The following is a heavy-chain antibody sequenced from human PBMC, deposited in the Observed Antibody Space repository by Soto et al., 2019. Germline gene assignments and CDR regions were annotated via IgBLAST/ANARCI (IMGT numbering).Heavy chain of an antibody. V-gene: IGHV3-21*01. CDR2: ISSSSSYI. D-gene: IGHD3-16*02. CDR3: ARDWSERRLGEVSLCPFDY. J-gene: IGHJ4*02. Sequence: PGGSLRLSCAASGFTFSSYTMNWVRQAPGKGLEWVSSISSSSSYIYYADSVKGRFTISRDNAKNSLYLQMNSLRAEDTAVYYCARDWSERRLGEVSLCPFDYWGQGTLVTVSS. CDR1: GFTFSSYT.